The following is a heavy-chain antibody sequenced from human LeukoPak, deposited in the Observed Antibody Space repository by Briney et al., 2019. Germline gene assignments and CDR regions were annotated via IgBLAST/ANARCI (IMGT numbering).Heavy chain of an antibody. J-gene: IGHJ4*02. CDR1: GFTFSSYW. V-gene: IGHV3-7*01. Sequence: PGGSLRLSCAASGFTFSSYWMHWVRQAPGKGLEWVANIKKDGSEKYHVDSVKGRFTTSRDNAKNSLYLQMNSLRVEDTAVYYCARENDFWRWGQGTLVTVSS. CDR2: IKKDGSEK. D-gene: IGHD3-3*01. CDR3: ARENDFWR.